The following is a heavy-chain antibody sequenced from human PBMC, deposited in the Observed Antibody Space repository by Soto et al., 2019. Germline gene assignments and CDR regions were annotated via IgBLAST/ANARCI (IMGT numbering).Heavy chain of an antibody. Sequence: GASVKVSCKASGYTFTSYYMHWVRQAPGQGLEWMGVIEPSGGSKSYTQKFQDRITMTRDTSTSTVYMELSSLRPEDTAVYYCARSTMTFYYFDFWGQGTLVTVSS. CDR1: GYTFTSYY. CDR2: IEPSGGSK. D-gene: IGHD4-17*01. V-gene: IGHV1-46*01. J-gene: IGHJ4*02. CDR3: ARSTMTFYYFDF.